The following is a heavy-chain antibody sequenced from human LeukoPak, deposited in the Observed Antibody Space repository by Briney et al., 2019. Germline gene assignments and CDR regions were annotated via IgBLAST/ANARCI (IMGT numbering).Heavy chain of an antibody. CDR1: GYTFTGYY. D-gene: IGHD3-10*01. CDR2: INPSGGST. J-gene: IGHJ4*02. V-gene: IGHV1-46*01. Sequence: ASVKVSCKASGYTFTGYYMHWVRQAPGQGLEWMGIINPSGGSTSYAQKFQGRVTMTRDTSTSTVYMELSSLRSEDTAVYYCARGSPITMVRGVIRDWGQGTLVTVSS. CDR3: ARGSPITMVRGVIRD.